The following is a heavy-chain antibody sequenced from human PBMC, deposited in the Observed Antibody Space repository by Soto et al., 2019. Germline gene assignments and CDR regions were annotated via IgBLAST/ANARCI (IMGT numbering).Heavy chain of an antibody. D-gene: IGHD3-22*01. V-gene: IGHV3-30*18. CDR1: GFTFSSYG. CDR2: ISYDGSNK. Sequence: GSLRLSCAASGFTFSSYGIHWFRHSPFKGLEWVAVISYDGSNKYYADSVKGRFTISRDNSKNTLYLQMNSLRAEDTAVYYCAKDFRSMIVVVPLYYFDYWGQGTLVTVSS. J-gene: IGHJ4*02. CDR3: AKDFRSMIVVVPLYYFDY.